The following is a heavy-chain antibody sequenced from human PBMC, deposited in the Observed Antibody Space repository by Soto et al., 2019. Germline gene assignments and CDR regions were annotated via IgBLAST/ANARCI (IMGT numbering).Heavy chain of an antibody. J-gene: IGHJ6*02. CDR3: ARDRLXYDFWSGPFPGYYGMDV. Sequence: SETLSLTCTVSGGSVSSGSYYWSWIRQPPGKGLEWIGYIYYSGSTNYNPSLKSRVTISVDTSKNQFSLKLSSVTAADTAVYYCARDRLXYDFWSGPFPGYYGMDVWGQGTTVTVSS. CDR2: IYYSGST. CDR1: GGSVSSGSYY. V-gene: IGHV4-61*01. D-gene: IGHD3-3*01.